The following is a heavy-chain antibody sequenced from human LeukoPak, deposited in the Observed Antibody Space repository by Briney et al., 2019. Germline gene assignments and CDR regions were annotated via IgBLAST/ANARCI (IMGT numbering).Heavy chain of an antibody. CDR2: ISRNGGTT. D-gene: IGHD5-24*01. V-gene: IGHV3-64*01. Sequence: GGSLRLSCAASGFTLSSYPMHWVRQAPGKGLEYVSSISRNGGTTYYANALKGRFTISRDTSKNTLYLRMGSLRAEDMAVYYCARGDGYNYYFYYMDVWGKGTTVTVSS. J-gene: IGHJ6*03. CDR3: ARGDGYNYYFYYMDV. CDR1: GFTLSSYP.